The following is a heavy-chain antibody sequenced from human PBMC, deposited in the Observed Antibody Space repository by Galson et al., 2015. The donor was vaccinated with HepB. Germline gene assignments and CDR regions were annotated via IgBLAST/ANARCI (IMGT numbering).Heavy chain of an antibody. V-gene: IGHV3-30-3*01. CDR2: ISYDGSNK. Sequence: SLRLSCAASGFTFSSYAMHWVRQAPGKGLEWVAVISYDGSNKYYADSVKGRFTISRDNSKNTLYLQMNSLRAEDTAVYYCARAGVGELWVQAYWGQGTLVTVSS. CDR3: ARAGVGELWVQAY. CDR1: GFTFSSYA. J-gene: IGHJ4*02. D-gene: IGHD3-16*01.